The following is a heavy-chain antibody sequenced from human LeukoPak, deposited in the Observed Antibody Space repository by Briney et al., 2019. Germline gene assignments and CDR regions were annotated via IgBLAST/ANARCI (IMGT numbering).Heavy chain of an antibody. V-gene: IGHV1-46*01. CDR3: ARDGATDGMDV. CDR2: TNPSGGST. J-gene: IGHJ6*02. D-gene: IGHD5-12*01. CDR1: GYTFTSYY. Sequence: ASVKVSCKTSGYTFTSYYMNWVRQAPGQGLEWMGITNPSGGSTSYAQKFQDRVAMTRDTSTSTVYMELASLTSEDTAVCYCARDGATDGMDVWGQGTTVTVSS.